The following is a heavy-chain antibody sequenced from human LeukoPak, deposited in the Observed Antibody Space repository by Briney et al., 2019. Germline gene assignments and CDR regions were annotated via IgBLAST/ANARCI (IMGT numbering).Heavy chain of an antibody. J-gene: IGHJ4*02. CDR2: IRQDGSVQ. CDR3: LVTTRSRGFDY. D-gene: IGHD1/OR15-1a*01. CDR1: GFTFSSYW. Sequence: GGSLRLSCAASGFTFSSYWMSWVRQAPGKGLEWVANIRQDGSVQNYVDSVKGRFTISRDNPKNSVYLQMSSLGAADTAVYYCLVTTRSRGFDYWGQGTLVTVSS. V-gene: IGHV3-7*01.